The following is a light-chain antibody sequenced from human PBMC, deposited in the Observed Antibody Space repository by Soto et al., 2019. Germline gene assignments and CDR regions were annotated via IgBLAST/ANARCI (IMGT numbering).Light chain of an antibody. V-gene: IGLV2-8*01. CDR1: SSDVGGYNY. CDR3: SSYAGSNNFV. J-gene: IGLJ1*01. Sequence: QSVLTQPPSASGSPGQSVTISCTGTSSDVGGYNYVSWYQQHPGKAPKLMIYEVSKRPSGVPDRFSGSKSSNTASLTVSGLQAEDEADYYCSSYAGSNNFVLGTGTKVTVL. CDR2: EVS.